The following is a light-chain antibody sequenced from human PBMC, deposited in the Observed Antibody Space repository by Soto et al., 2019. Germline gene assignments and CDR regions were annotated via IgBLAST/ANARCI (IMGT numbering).Light chain of an antibody. V-gene: IGKV3-15*01. J-gene: IGKJ1*01. CDR1: QSINAH. Sequence: EVVMTQSPATLSVSPGERDTLSCRASQSINAHLAWYKQKPGQAPRLLIHGASTRATGIPARFSGSGYGTEFILTISSLQSEDFAVYYCQQYNTWLWTFGQGTKVEIQ. CDR2: GAS. CDR3: QQYNTWLWT.